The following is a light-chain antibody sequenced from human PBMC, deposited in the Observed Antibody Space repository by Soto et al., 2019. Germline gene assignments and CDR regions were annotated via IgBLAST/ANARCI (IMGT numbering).Light chain of an antibody. J-gene: IGKJ1*01. CDR3: QQYTNTNNPWM. V-gene: IGKV1-5*01. CDR2: DAS. Sequence: DMQVTQSPPTLSACVGDRVTITCRASQTISTWMAWYQQKPGKATKLLVYDASTLQSGVASRFSGSGSGTEFTLIISGLQPDDSATYYCQQYTNTNNPWMFGQGTKVDI. CDR1: QTISTW.